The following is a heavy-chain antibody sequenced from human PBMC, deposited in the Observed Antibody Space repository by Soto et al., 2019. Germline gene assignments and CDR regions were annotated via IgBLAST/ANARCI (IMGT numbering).Heavy chain of an antibody. CDR2: LSHSGRT. Sequence: SETLSLTCAVSGFSTSSDSYWGWMRQSPGKGLEWIGTLSHSGRTFYNPSLKSRVTISADTTKNQFSLSLTSVTAADTAVYYCGHLKTDTEVTPAPPLFDSWGQGTLVTVSS. CDR1: GFSTSSDSY. V-gene: IGHV4-38-2*01. CDR3: GHLKTDTEVTPAPPLFDS. J-gene: IGHJ4*02. D-gene: IGHD2-2*01.